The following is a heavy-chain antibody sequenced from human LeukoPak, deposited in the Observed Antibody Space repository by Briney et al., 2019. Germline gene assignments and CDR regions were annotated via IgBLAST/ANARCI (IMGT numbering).Heavy chain of an antibody. CDR3: ARGPTYEAFDY. D-gene: IGHD3-3*01. J-gene: IGHJ4*02. CDR2: MYPGDSDT. V-gene: IGHV5-51*01. CDR1: GYSFRTYW. Sequence: GESLKISCKTSGYSFRTYWIGWVRQMPGRGLEWMAIMYPGDSDTTYSPSFQGQVTISVDKSISTAYLQWSSLGASDTATYYCARGPTYEAFDYWGQGTLVVVSS.